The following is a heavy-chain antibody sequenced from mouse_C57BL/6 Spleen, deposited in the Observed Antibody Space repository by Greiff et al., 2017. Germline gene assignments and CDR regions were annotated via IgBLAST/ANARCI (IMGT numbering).Heavy chain of an antibody. CDR2: INPSTGGT. Sequence: VQLQQSGPELVKPGASVKISCKASGYSFTGYYMNWVKQSPEKSLEWIGEINPSTGGTTYNQKFKAKATLTVDKSSSTAYMQLKSLTSEDSAVYYCARGLLYFDYWGQGTTLTVSS. J-gene: IGHJ2*01. CDR1: GYSFTGYY. D-gene: IGHD2-13*01. CDR3: ARGLLYFDY. V-gene: IGHV1-42*01.